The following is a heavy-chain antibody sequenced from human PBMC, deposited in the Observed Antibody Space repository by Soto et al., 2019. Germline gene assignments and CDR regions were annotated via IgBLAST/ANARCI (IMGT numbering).Heavy chain of an antibody. V-gene: IGHV1-69*02. D-gene: IGHD2-15*01. CDR2: IIPILGIA. J-gene: IGHJ4*02. CDR1: GGTFSSYT. CDR3: VSSVYCSGGSCYSFDY. Sequence: SVKVSCKASGGTFSSYTISWVRQAPGQGLEWMGRIIPILGIANYAQKFQGRVTITADKSTSTAYMELSSLRFEDTAVYYCVSSVYCSGGSCYSFDYWGQGTLVTVSS.